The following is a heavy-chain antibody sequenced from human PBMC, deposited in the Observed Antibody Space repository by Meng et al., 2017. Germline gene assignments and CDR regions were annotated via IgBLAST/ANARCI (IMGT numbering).Heavy chain of an antibody. Sequence: QVQLQQWGAGLLKPSETLSLTCAVYGGSFSGYYLSGIRQPPGKGLEWIGEINHSGSTNYNPSLKSRVTISVDKSKNQFSLKLSSVTAADTAVYYCARDGRSWDWGQEPWSPSPQ. V-gene: IGHV4-34*01. J-gene: IGHJ4*01. CDR2: INHSGST. D-gene: IGHD5-24*01. CDR3: ARDGRSWD. CDR1: GGSFSGYY.